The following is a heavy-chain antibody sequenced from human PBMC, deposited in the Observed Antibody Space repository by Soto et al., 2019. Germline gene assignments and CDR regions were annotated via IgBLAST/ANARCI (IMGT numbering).Heavy chain of an antibody. CDR1: GGTFSSYA. J-gene: IGHJ6*02. CDR2: IIPIFGTA. V-gene: IGHV1-69*13. Sequence: VKVSCKASGGTFSSYAISWVRQAPGQGLEWMGGIIPIFGTANYAQKFQGRVTITADESTSTAYMELSSLRSEDTAVYYCAREGYTAMAGSGMDVWGQGTTVTVSS. CDR3: AREGYTAMAGSGMDV. D-gene: IGHD5-18*01.